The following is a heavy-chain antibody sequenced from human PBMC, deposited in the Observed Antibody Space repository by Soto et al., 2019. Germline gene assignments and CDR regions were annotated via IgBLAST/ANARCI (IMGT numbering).Heavy chain of an antibody. CDR1: GFTVSNFE. CDR3: VRDNSHIIVTPFDL. CDR2: ISFRGTTT. V-gene: IGHV3-48*03. Sequence: PGGCLRLACAASGFTVSNFEMNWVRQVPGKGLEWLSYISFRGTTTYYAGSVRGRFTISRDNAKNSVFLQMDSLRVEDTAIYYCVRDNSHIIVTPFDLWGQGTLVTVSS. J-gene: IGHJ4*02. D-gene: IGHD2-21*01.